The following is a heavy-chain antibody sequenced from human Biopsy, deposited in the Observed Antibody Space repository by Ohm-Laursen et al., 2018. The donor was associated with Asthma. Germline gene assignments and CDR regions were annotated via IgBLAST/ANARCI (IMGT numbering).Heavy chain of an antibody. V-gene: IGHV4-31*03. CDR1: GDSITSGGCF. J-gene: IGHJ4*02. Sequence: SQTLSLTCTVSGDSITSGGCFWNWIRQHPGKGLDRIGYIHHSGTSYFNPSRKSRVSFSRDTSKNQFSLRLSSVTAADTAMYYCARIPRRSGSYFVDYWGQGTLVTVSS. D-gene: IGHD3-22*01. CDR2: IHHSGTS. CDR3: ARIPRRSGSYFVDY.